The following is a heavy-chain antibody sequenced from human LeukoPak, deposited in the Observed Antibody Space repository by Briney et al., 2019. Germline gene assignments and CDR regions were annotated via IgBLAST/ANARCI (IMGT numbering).Heavy chain of an antibody. Sequence: GASVKVSCKASGGTFSSYAISWVRQAPGQGLEWMGRIIPILGIANYAQKFQGRVTITADKSTSTAYMELSSLRSEDTAVYYCARFYYDSSGYRNWFDPWGQGTLVTVSS. CDR1: GGTFSSYA. V-gene: IGHV1-69*04. J-gene: IGHJ5*02. CDR3: ARFYYDSSGYRNWFDP. D-gene: IGHD3-22*01. CDR2: IIPILGIA.